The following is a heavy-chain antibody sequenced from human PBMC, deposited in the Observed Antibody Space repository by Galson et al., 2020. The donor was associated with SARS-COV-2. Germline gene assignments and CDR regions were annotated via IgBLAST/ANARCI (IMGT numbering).Heavy chain of an antibody. CDR2: IDPSDPYT. Sequence: HGESLKISCKGSGYSFTSYWISWVRQMPGKGLEWMGRIDPSDPYTNYSPSFQGHVTISADKSISTAYLQWSSLKASDTAMYYCARQPGGGSYSGLYYYYGMDVWGQGTTVTVSS. CDR1: GYSFTSYW. J-gene: IGHJ6*02. V-gene: IGHV5-10-1*01. CDR3: ARQPGGGSYSGLYYYYGMDV. D-gene: IGHD1-26*01.